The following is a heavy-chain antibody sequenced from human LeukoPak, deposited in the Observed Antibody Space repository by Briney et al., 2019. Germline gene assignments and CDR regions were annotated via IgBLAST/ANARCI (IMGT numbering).Heavy chain of an antibody. J-gene: IGHJ5*02. D-gene: IGHD2-2*02. CDR1: GGSISSYY. CDR2: IYYSGST. CDR3: ARVLRGPAAIGNNWFDP. V-gene: IGHV4-59*08. Sequence: PSETLSLTCTVSGGSISSYYWSWIRQPPGKGLEWIGYIYYSGSTNYNPSLKSRVTISVDTSKNQFSLKLSSVTAADTAVYYCARVLRGPAAIGNNWFDPWGQGTLVTVSS.